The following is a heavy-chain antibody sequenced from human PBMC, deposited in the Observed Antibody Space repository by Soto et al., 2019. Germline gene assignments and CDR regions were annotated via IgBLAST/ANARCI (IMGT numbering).Heavy chain of an antibody. CDR1: GFTFSSYA. CDR3: AKGLLSLNWFDP. J-gene: IGHJ5*02. V-gene: IGHV3-23*01. CDR2: ISGSGGST. Sequence: HPGGSLRLSCAASGFTFSSYAMSWVRQAPGKGLEWVSAISGSGGSTYYADSVKGRFTISRDNSKNTLYLQMNSLRAEDTAVYYCAKGLLSLNWFDPWGQGTLVTVSS.